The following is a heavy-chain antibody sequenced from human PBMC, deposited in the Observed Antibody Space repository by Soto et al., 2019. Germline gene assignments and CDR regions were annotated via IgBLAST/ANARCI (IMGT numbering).Heavy chain of an antibody. CDR3: ARELKMATIISAFDI. Sequence: GGSLRLSCAASGFTFSSYWMHWVRQAPGKGLVWVSRINSDGSSTSYADSVKGRFTISRDNAKNTLYLQMNSLRAEDTAVYYCARELKMATIISAFDIWGQGTMVTVSS. D-gene: IGHD5-12*01. CDR2: INSDGSST. CDR1: GFTFSSYW. J-gene: IGHJ3*02. V-gene: IGHV3-74*01.